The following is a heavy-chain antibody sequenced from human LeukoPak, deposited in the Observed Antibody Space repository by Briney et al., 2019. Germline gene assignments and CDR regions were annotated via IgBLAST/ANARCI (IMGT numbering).Heavy chain of an antibody. CDR3: ARDKRDFWSGSNPLDY. D-gene: IGHD3-3*01. V-gene: IGHV3-21*04. CDR1: AFTFSSYS. J-gene: IGHJ4*02. Sequence: GGSLRLSCAASAFTFSSYSMNLVRQAPGKGLEWVSSISSSSSYIYYADSVKGRFTISRDNAKNSLYLQMNSLRAEDTAVYYCARDKRDFWSGSNPLDYWGQGTLVTVSS. CDR2: ISSSSSYI.